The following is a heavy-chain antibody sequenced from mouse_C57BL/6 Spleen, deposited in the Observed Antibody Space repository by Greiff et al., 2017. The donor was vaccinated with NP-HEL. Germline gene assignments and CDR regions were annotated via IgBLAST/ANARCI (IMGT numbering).Heavy chain of an antibody. D-gene: IGHD2-4*01. CDR1: GFSLTSYA. V-gene: IGHV2-9-1*01. CDR3: ARMGGIYYDYDGPYYYAMDY. Sequence: VHLVESGPGLVAPSQSLSITCTVSGFSLTSYAISWVRQPPGKGLEWLGVIWTGGGTNYNSALKSRLSISKDNSKSQVFLKMNSLQTDDTARYYCARMGGIYYDYDGPYYYAMDYWGQGTSVTVSS. J-gene: IGHJ4*01. CDR2: IWTGGGT.